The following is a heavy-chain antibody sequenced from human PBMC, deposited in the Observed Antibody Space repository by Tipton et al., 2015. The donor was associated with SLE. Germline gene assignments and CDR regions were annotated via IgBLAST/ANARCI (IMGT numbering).Heavy chain of an antibody. Sequence: SLRLSCAASGFTFSSYSMNWVRQAPGKGLEWIGFIRSKAYGGTTEYAASVKGRFTISRDDSKSIAYLQMNSLKTEDTAVYYCTRDVIWGQGTLVTVSS. V-gene: IGHV3-49*04. CDR2: IRSKAYGGTT. D-gene: IGHD3-10*01. J-gene: IGHJ4*02. CDR1: GFTFSSYS. CDR3: TRDVI.